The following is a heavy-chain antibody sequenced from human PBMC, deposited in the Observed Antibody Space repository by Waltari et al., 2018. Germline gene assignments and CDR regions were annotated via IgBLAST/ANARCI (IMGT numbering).Heavy chain of an antibody. D-gene: IGHD1-26*01. CDR1: GGSFSGYY. J-gene: IGHJ3*02. CDR3: ARHGVGAI. V-gene: IGHV4-34*01. Sequence: QVQLQQWGAGLLKPSETLSLTCAVYGGSFSGYYWSWIRQAAGKGLEWIGEINHRGSTNYTPSITSRVTTSVDTSKNQFCLKLSSVTAADTAVYYCARHGVGAIWGQGTMVTVSS. CDR2: INHRGST.